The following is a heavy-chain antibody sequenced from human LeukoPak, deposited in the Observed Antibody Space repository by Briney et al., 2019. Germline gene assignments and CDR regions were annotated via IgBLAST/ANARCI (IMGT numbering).Heavy chain of an antibody. CDR3: ARVKWGSFDV. J-gene: IGHJ4*02. V-gene: IGHV3-66*01. CDR2: IHSDGTT. Sequence: PGGSLRLSCAVSGLTVNSYYSTWVRQAPGKGVEWVSIIHSDGTTYYADSVKGRFTMSRDISRNTVYLQMNSLRAEDTAVYYCARVKWGSFDVWGQGILVTVYS. D-gene: IGHD3-16*01. CDR1: GLTVNSYY.